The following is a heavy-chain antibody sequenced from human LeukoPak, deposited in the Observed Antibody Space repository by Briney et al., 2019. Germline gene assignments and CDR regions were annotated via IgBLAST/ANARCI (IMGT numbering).Heavy chain of an antibody. J-gene: IGHJ4*02. CDR1: GLTFSSHW. Sequence: GESLRLSCAASGLTFSSHWMHWVRQAPGKGLVWVSRIASDGSSTTYADSVKGRFSISRDNAKNTLYLQMNSLRVEDTTVYYCARGRPHGNDYWGQGTLVTVSS. D-gene: IGHD4-23*01. CDR3: ARGRPHGNDY. CDR2: IASDGSST. V-gene: IGHV3-74*01.